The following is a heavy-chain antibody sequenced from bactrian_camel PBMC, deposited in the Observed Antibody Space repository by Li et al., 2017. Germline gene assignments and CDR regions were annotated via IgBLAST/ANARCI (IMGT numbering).Heavy chain of an antibody. CDR1: GVSDSNNC. Sequence: QLVESGGGSVHAGGSLTLSCVATGVSDSNNCMAWFRQAPGKEREAVASIYRGGGSTCYAPFVKDRFTISLDSPKNTVYLQLNSLKPEDTATYYCGAGFVLPGTCVGGSLLPAWWGDGTQVTVS. D-gene: IGHD1*01. CDR3: GAGFVLPGTCVGGSLLPAW. CDR2: IYRGGGST. V-gene: IGHV3S25*01. J-gene: IGHJ4*01.